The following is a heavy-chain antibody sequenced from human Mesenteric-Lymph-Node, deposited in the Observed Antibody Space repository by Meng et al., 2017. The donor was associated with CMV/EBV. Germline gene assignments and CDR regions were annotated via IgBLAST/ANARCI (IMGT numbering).Heavy chain of an antibody. J-gene: IGHJ6*02. CDR1: GFSFNNYW. V-gene: IGHV3-7*04. D-gene: IGHD2-2*01. CDR3: ARGGSPDPPPSVVEEGDYYYGMDV. Sequence: GESLKISCAASGFSFNNYWMSWVRQAPGKGLEWVANIKQDGSEKYYVDSVKGRFTISRDNAKNSLCLQMNSLRAEDTAVYYCARGGSPDPPPSVVEEGDYYYGMDVWGQGTTVTVSS. CDR2: IKQDGSEK.